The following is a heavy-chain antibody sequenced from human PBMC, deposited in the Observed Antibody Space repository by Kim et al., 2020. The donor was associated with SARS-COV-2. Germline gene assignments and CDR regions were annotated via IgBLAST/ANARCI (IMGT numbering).Heavy chain of an antibody. V-gene: IGHV4-39*01. CDR2: IYYSGST. J-gene: IGHJ4*02. D-gene: IGHD3-16*01. Sequence: SETLSLTCTVSGGSISSSSYYCVWILQPPWKGLEWIGSIYYSGSTYYNPSLKSRVTISVDTSKNQFSLKLSSVTAADTAVYYCARQSRFNRYYFDYWGQGTLVTVSS. CDR1: GGSISSSSYY. CDR3: ARQSRFNRYYFDY.